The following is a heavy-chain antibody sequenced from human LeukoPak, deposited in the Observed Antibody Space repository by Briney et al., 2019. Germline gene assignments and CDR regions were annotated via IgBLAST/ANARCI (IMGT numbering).Heavy chain of an antibody. CDR3: ASLHIVGATRFDY. Sequence: ASVKVSCKASGGTFSSYAISWVRQAPGQGLEWMGRIIPILGIANYAQKFQGRVTITADKSTSTAYMEPSSLRSEDTAVYYCASLHIVGATRFDYWGQGTLVTVSS. CDR1: GGTFSSYA. V-gene: IGHV1-69*04. CDR2: IIPILGIA. J-gene: IGHJ4*02. D-gene: IGHD1-26*01.